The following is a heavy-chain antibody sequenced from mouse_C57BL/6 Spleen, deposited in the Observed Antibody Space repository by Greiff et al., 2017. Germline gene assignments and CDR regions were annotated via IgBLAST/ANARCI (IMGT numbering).Heavy chain of an antibody. V-gene: IGHV1-55*01. D-gene: IGHD2-1*01. Sequence: QVQLQQSGAELVKPGASVKMSCKASGYTFTSYWITWVKQRPGQGLEWIGVIYPGRGRTNYNEKFKGKATLTVDTSSSTAYMQLSSLTSEDSAVYFGARSGNYRGVDYWGQGTTLTGSS. CDR2: IYPGRGRT. J-gene: IGHJ2*01. CDR1: GYTFTSYW. CDR3: ARSGNYRGVDY.